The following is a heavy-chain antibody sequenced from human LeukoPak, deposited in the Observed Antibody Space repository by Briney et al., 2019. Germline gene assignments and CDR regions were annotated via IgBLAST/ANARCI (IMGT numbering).Heavy chain of an antibody. V-gene: IGHV3-74*01. D-gene: IGHD6-19*01. CDR1: GSTFSNFW. CDR3: VRDLSGWSDD. CDR2: INTDGSIT. Sequence: GGSLRLSCAASGSTFSNFWMHWVRQAPGRGLVWVSRINTDGSITSYADSVKGRFTTSRDNAKNTLYLQITGLRAEDTAVYYCVRDLSGWSDDWGQGTLVTVSS. J-gene: IGHJ5*02.